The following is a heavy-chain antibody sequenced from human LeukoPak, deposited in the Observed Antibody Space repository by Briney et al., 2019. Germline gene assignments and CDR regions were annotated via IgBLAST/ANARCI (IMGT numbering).Heavy chain of an antibody. CDR2: IYTSGST. D-gene: IGHD3-10*01. CDR3: AREILAYYGSGSYYSYPDY. Sequence: SEALSLTCTASGGSISSGSYYWSWIRQPAGKGLEWIGRIYTSGSTNYNPSLKSRVTISVDTSKNQFSLKLSSVTAADTAVYYCAREILAYYGSGSYYSYPDYWGQGTLVTVSS. J-gene: IGHJ4*02. V-gene: IGHV4-61*02. CDR1: GGSISSGSYY.